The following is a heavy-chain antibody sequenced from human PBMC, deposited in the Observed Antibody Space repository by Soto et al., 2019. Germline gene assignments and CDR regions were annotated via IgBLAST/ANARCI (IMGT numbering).Heavy chain of an antibody. CDR3: ARIVRTYYDSSGYVADY. CDR1: GFTVSSNY. J-gene: IGHJ4*02. D-gene: IGHD3-22*01. CDR2: IYSGGST. Sequence: GALRLSCASSGFTVSSNYMSWVRQAPGKGLEWVSVIYSGGSTYYADSVKGRFTISRDNSKNTLYLQMNSLRAEDTAVYYCARIVRTYYDSSGYVADYWGQGTLVTVSS. V-gene: IGHV3-53*01.